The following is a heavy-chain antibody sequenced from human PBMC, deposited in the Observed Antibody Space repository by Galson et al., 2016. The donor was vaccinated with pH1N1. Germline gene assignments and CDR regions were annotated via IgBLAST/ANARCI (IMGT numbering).Heavy chain of an antibody. Sequence: TLSLTCSVSGDSMTSGFYYWSWIRQPAGKALEYIGYIYTRGSTYYSPSLKNRLTISVDTSKNQVSLKLTSVTAADTAVYYCARGRIDSAGSGSYYSNYYYGMGVWGQGTTVTVSS. V-gene: IGHV4-61*09. J-gene: IGHJ6*02. CDR3: ARGRIDSAGSGSYYSNYYYGMGV. CDR2: IYTRGST. D-gene: IGHD3-10*01. CDR1: GDSMTSGFYY.